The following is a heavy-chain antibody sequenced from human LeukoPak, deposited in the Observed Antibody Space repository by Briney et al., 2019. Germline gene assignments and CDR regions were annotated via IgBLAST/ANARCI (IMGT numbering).Heavy chain of an antibody. J-gene: IGHJ6*03. Sequence: PGGSLKLSCLASGFSFSNSGMHWVRQAPGKGLEWAAFMQYDGSEIKYADSVRGRFTISRDNSKNTLYLQMNSLRPADTAVYYCVTDTNFRVTYLPMVVWGEGTTVSVSS. CDR1: GFSFSNSG. D-gene: IGHD3-3*01. V-gene: IGHV3-30*02. CDR2: MQYDGSEI. CDR3: VTDTNFRVTYLPMVV.